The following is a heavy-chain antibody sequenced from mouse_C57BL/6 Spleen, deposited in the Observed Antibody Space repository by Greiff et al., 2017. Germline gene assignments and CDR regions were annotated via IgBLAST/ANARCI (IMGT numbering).Heavy chain of an antibody. CDR3: AITGNRGYWKV. V-gene: IGHV1-74*01. CDR1: GYTFTSYW. CDR2: IHPSDSDT. D-gene: IGHD3-1*01. J-gene: IGHJ1*03. Sequence: VQLQQPGAELVKPGASVKVSCKASGYTFTSYWMHWVKQRPGQGLEWIGRIHPSDSDTNYNQKFKGKATFTVDKSSSTAYMQLSSLTSEDSAGYYDAITGNRGYWKVWGTGTTVTVPS.